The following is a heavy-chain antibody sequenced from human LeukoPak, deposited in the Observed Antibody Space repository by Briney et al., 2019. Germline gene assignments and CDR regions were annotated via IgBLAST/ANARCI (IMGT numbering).Heavy chain of an antibody. CDR2: IYYSGST. D-gene: IGHD3-3*01. CDR1: GGSISSYY. V-gene: IGHV4-59*01. J-gene: IGHJ4*02. CDR3: ARGEATSGMLDY. Sequence: PSETLSLTCTVSGGSISSYYWSWIRQPPGKGLEWIGYIYYSGSTNYNPSLKSRVTISVDTSKNHFSLKLSSVTAADTAVYYCARGEATSGMLDYWGQGTLVTVSS.